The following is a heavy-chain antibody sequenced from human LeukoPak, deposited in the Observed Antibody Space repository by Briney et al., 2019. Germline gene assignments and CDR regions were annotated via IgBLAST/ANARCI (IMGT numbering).Heavy chain of an antibody. V-gene: IGHV3-11*01. CDR1: GFTFSDYY. Sequence: PGGSLRLSCAASGFTFSDYYMSWIRQAPGKGLEWVSYISSSGSTIYYADSVKGRFTISRDNAKNSLYLQMNSLRAEDTAVHYCARGAKYYYYYMDVWGKGTTVTVSS. CDR2: ISSSGSTI. J-gene: IGHJ6*03. CDR3: ARGAKYYYYYMDV.